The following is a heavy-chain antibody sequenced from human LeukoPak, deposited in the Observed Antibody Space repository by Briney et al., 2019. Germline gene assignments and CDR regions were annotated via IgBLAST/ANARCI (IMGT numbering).Heavy chain of an antibody. CDR3: ARDFGLGHYYFDY. Sequence: GASVKVSCKASGYTFTGYYMHWVRQAPGQGLEWMGWINPNSGGTNYAQKFQGWVTMTRDTSISTAYMELSRLRSDDTAVYYCARDFGLGHYYFDYWGQGTLVTVSS. CDR2: INPNSGGT. D-gene: IGHD3/OR15-3a*01. CDR1: GYTFTGYY. J-gene: IGHJ4*02. V-gene: IGHV1-2*04.